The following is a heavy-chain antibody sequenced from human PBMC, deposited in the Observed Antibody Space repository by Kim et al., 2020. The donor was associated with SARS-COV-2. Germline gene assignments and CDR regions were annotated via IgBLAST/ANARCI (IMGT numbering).Heavy chain of an antibody. Sequence: YYADSVKGRFSISRDNSQSTLYLQRNSLRAEDTAVYYCAKVAMIRGRYFDSWGQGTLVTVSS. D-gene: IGHD3-10*01. J-gene: IGHJ4*02. CDR3: AKVAMIRGRYFDS. V-gene: IGHV3-23*01.